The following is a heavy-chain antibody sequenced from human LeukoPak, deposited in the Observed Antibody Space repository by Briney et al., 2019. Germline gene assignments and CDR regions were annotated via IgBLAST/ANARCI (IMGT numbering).Heavy chain of an antibody. V-gene: IGHV3-7*01. CDR3: ARDRSDILTGYNDAFDI. CDR1: GFTFSTYW. J-gene: IGHJ3*02. D-gene: IGHD3-9*01. CDR2: IKLDGSEK. Sequence: GGSLSLSCAASGFTFSTYWMSWVRQTPGKGLEWVATIKLDGSEKYYVDSVKGRFTNSRDNAKNSLYLQMNSLRAEDKGVYHCARDRSDILTGYNDAFDIWGQGTMVTVSS.